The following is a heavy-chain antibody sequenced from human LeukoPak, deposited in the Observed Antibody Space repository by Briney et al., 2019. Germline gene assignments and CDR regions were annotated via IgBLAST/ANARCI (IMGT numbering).Heavy chain of an antibody. J-gene: IGHJ1*01. CDR3: AKTGYSSGWWGDFQH. CDR2: ISGSGGST. D-gene: IGHD6-19*01. CDR1: GFTFSSYA. V-gene: IGHV3-23*01. Sequence: PGGSLRLSCAASGFTFSSYAMSWVRQAPGKGLEWVSAISGSGGSTYYADSEKGRFTISRDNSKNTLYLQMNSLRAEDTAVYYCAKTGYSSGWWGDFQHWGQGTLVTVSS.